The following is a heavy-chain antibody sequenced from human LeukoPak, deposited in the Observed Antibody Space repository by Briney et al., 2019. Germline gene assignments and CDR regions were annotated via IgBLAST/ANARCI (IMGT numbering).Heavy chain of an antibody. CDR3: ARECLTCGGDSYDY. CDR2: IDGSGNSI. Sequence: GGSLRLSCAASGFTFSNYGIHWVRQAPGKGLEWLSYIDGSGNSIYYADSVKGRFTISRDNAKSSLYLQMSSLRADDTAVYYCARECLTCGGDSYDYWGQGALVTVSS. V-gene: IGHV3-48*04. J-gene: IGHJ4*02. D-gene: IGHD2-21*01. CDR1: GFTFSNYG.